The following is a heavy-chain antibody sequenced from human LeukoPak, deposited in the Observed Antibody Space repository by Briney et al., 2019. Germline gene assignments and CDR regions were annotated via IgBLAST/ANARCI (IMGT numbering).Heavy chain of an antibody. J-gene: IGHJ6*03. D-gene: IGHD3-16*01. V-gene: IGHV4-34*01. CDR3: ARVFFFGGESDLPQYYYYMDV. CDR1: GGSFSGYY. CDR2: INHSGST. Sequence: KTSETLSLTCAVYGGSFSGYYWSWIRQPLGKGLEWIGEINHSGSTNYNPSLKSRVTISVDTSKNQFSLKLSSVTAADTAVYYCARVFFFGGESDLPQYYYYMDVWGKGTTVTVSS.